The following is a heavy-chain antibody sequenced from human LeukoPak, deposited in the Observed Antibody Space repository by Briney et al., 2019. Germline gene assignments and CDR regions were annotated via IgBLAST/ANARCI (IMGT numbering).Heavy chain of an antibody. D-gene: IGHD6-6*01. CDR1: GYTFTGYY. CDR3: ARVLTSIAARQSGAFDI. Sequence: ASVKVSCKASGYTFTGYYMHWVRQAPGQGLEWMGWINPNSGGTNYAQKFQGRVTMTRDTSISTAYMELSRLRSDDTAVYYCARVLTSIAARQSGAFDIWGQGTMVTVSS. V-gene: IGHV1-2*02. J-gene: IGHJ3*02. CDR2: INPNSGGT.